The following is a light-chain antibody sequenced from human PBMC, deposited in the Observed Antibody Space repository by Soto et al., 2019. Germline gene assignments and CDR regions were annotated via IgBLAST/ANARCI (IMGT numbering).Light chain of an antibody. J-gene: IGKJ1*01. CDR3: QQYGSSPSWT. CDR2: GAS. CDR1: QSVSSSY. Sequence: EIVLTQSPGTRSLSPGERATLSCRASQSVSSSYLAWYQQRPGQAPRLLIYGASNRATGIPDRFSGSGSGTDFTLTISRLEPEDFAVYYCQQYGSSPSWTFGQGTKVEIK. V-gene: IGKV3-20*01.